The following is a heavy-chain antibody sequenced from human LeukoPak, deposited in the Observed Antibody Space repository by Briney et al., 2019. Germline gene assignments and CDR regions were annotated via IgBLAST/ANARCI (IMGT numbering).Heavy chain of an antibody. D-gene: IGHD2-15*01. CDR2: IKEDGSEN. J-gene: IGHJ4*02. Sequence: GGSLRLSCAASGFTFSKYWMSWVREAPGKGLEWVARIKEDGSENFHVDSVKGRFTISRDNANTSLFLQMNTLRAEDTAVYYCARDQGRYCSGGSCSLFDYWGQGTLVTVSS. CDR3: ARDQGRYCSGGSCSLFDY. CDR1: GFTFSKYW. V-gene: IGHV3-7*01.